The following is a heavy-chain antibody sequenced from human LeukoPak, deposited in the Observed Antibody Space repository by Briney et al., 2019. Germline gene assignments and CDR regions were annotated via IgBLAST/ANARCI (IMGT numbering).Heavy chain of an antibody. CDR3: ARVPIVVPAASAYYYYYGMDV. CDR2: IYYSGST. CDR1: GGSISSGGYS. D-gene: IGHD2-2*01. V-gene: IGHV4-31*03. Sequence: SETLSLTCTVSGGSISSGGYSWSWIRQHPGKGLEWIGYIYYSGSTYYNPSLKSRVTISVDTSKNQFSLKLSSVTAADTAVYYCARVPIVVPAASAYYYYYGMDVWGQGTTVTVSS. J-gene: IGHJ6*02.